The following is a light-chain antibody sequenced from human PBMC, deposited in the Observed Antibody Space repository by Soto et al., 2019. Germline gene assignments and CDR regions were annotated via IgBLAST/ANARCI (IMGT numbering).Light chain of an antibody. J-gene: IGKJ1*01. Sequence: DIVMTQSPDSLAVSLGERSTINCKSSQSVLYNSNNKNYLAWYQQKPGQPPKLLIYWASTLESGVPDRFSGSGSGTNFTLTISSLQAEDVAIYYCQQYHSTPSWTFGQGTKVDIK. CDR1: QSVLYNSNNKNY. CDR2: WAS. CDR3: QQYHSTPSWT. V-gene: IGKV4-1*01.